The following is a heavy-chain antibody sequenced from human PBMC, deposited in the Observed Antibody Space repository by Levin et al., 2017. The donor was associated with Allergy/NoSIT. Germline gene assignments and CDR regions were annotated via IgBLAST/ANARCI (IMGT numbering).Heavy chain of an antibody. J-gene: IGHJ4*02. CDR1: GASFSTSGFY. D-gene: IGHD4/OR15-4a*01. CDR2: LSYDGTT. Sequence: KASETLSLTCTVSGASFSTSGFYWGWIRQPPGKGLEWIGSLSYDGTTSYNPSLESRLTLSLDTSKQRFSLKLTSVTAADTALYYCAGAHSDGFFCVAAWCFWGQGTLVTVSP. CDR3: AGAHSDGFFCVAAWCF. V-gene: IGHV4-39*07.